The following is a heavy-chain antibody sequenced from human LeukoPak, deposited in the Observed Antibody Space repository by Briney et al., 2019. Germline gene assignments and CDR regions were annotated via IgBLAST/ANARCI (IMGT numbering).Heavy chain of an antibody. D-gene: IGHD3-3*01. J-gene: IGHJ6*04. CDR3: ARDLALGYYDFWSGYYLHVDV. V-gene: IGHV3-21*01. Sequence: GGSLRLSCAASGFTFSSYSMNWVRQAPGKGLEWVSSISSSSSCIYYADSVKGRFTISRDNAKNSLYLQMNSLRAEDTAVHYCARDLALGYYDFWSGYYLHVDVWGKGTTVTVSS. CDR2: ISSSSSCI. CDR1: GFTFSSYS.